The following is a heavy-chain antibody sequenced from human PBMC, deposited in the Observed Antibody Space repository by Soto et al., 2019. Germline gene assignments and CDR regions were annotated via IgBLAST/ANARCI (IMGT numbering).Heavy chain of an antibody. CDR1: GFTFSSYA. J-gene: IGHJ4*02. CDR2: ISGSGGST. Sequence: LRLSCAASGFTFSSYAMSWVRQAPGKGLEWVSAISGSGGSTYYADSVKGRFTISRDNSKNTLYLQMNSLRAEDTAVYYCAKSLNYYDSSGYSQDYWGQGTLVTVSS. CDR3: AKSLNYYDSSGYSQDY. D-gene: IGHD3-22*01. V-gene: IGHV3-23*01.